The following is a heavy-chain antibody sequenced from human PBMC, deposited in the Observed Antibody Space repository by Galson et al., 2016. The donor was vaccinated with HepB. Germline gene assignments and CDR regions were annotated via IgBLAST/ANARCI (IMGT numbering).Heavy chain of an antibody. CDR3: ATATNFYRYYGMDV. CDR2: ISSGGTT. CDR1: GLTFSNYA. V-gene: IGHV3-23*03. J-gene: IGHJ6*02. Sequence: SLRLSCAVSGLTFSNYAMTWVRQAPGKGLEWVSFISSGGTTYHAGSVKGRFTISRDKSKNTLYLQMNSLRSEDTAVYYCATATNFYRYYGMDVWGQGTTVIVSS.